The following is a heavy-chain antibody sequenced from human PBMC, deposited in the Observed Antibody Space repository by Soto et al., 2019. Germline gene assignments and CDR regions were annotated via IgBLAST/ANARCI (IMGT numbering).Heavy chain of an antibody. CDR2: ISRDSNYI. V-gene: IGHV3-21*01. D-gene: IGHD2-2*01. CDR1: GFIFSDYT. Sequence: GGSLRLSCAASGFIFSDYTMNWVRQAPGKGLEWVSSISRDSNYIYYKDSVKGRFTISRDNAKNSLYLEMNSLRAEDTAVYFCARDRETILVPAAQPFWGQGSLVTVSS. J-gene: IGHJ4*02. CDR3: ARDRETILVPAAQPF.